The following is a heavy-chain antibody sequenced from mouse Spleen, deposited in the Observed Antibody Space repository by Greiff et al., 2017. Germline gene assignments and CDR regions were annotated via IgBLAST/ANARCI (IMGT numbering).Heavy chain of an antibody. CDR1: GYTFTSYW. CDR2: IDPSDSYT. D-gene: IGHD4-1*01. J-gene: IGHJ3*01. V-gene: IGHV1-50*01. CDR3: ARITVLTGTGIY. Sequence: QVQLQQPGAELVKPGASVKLSCKASGYTFTSYWMQWVKQRPGQGLEWIGEIDPSDSYTNYNQKFKGKATLTVDTSSSTAYMQLSSLTSEDSAVYYCARITVLTGTGIYWGQGTLVTVSA.